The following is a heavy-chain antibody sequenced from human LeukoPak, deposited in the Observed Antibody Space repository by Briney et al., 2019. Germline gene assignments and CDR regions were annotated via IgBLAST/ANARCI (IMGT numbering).Heavy chain of an antibody. V-gene: IGHV3-43D*03. J-gene: IGHJ4*02. CDR2: ISWDGGST. Sequence: GGSLRLSCAASGFTFDDYAMHWVRQAPGKGLEWVSLISWDGGSTYYADSVKGRFTISRDNSKNSLYLQMNSLRAEDTALYYCAKSITITGTAGIDYWGQGTLVTVSS. CDR3: AKSITITGTAGIDY. CDR1: GFTFDDYA. D-gene: IGHD1-7*01.